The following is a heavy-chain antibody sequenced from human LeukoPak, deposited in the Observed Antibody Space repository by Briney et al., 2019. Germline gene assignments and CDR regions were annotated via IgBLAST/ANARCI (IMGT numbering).Heavy chain of an antibody. CDR2: ISGSGAST. Sequence: QPGGSLRLSGAVSGFTFSICAMSWVRQAPGKGLEWVSTISGSGASTYYADSVKGRFIISRDTSKNTLYLQMNSLRAEDTAVYYCAKLRNTSPLYYFDYWGQGTLVTVSS. CDR1: GFTFSICA. V-gene: IGHV3-23*01. J-gene: IGHJ4*02. CDR3: AKLRNTSPLYYFDY. D-gene: IGHD2/OR15-2a*01.